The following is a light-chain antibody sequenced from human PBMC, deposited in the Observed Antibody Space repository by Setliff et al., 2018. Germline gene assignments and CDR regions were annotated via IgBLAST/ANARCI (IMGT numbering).Light chain of an antibody. V-gene: IGLV2-14*01. Sequence: QSVLTQPASVSGSPGQSITISCTGTRSDVGGYNYVSWYQQHPGKVPKLMIYEVSNRPSGVSNRFSGSKSGNTASLTISRLQTEDEADYYCTSYTISSTEVFGNGTKVTVL. CDR1: RSDVGGYNY. J-gene: IGLJ1*01. CDR2: EVS. CDR3: TSYTISSTEV.